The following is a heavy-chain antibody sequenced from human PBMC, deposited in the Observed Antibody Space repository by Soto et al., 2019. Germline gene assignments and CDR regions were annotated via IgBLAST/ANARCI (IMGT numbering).Heavy chain of an antibody. D-gene: IGHD6-13*01. Sequence: KESGPTLVKPTQTLALTCTFSGFSLSTSEMGVAWIRQPPGTALEWLALSYWNDEKRYSPSLNTRLAITKDTSNNQVVLTMNGIDPVDTATYFCTHSRVAGNSPTLDHWGQGTLVTVSS. J-gene: IGHJ4*02. CDR1: GFSLSTSEMG. CDR2: SYWNDEK. V-gene: IGHV2-5*01. CDR3: THSRVAGNSPTLDH.